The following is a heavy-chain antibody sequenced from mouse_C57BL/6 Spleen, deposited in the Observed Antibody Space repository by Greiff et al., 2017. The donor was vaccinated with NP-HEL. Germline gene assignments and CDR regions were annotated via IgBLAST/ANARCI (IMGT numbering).Heavy chain of an antibody. Sequence: EVMLVESGGGLVKPGGSLKLSCAASGFTFSSYAMSWVRQTPEKRLEWVATISDGGSYTYYPDNVKGRFTISRDNAKNNLYLQMSHLKSEDTAMYYCARGDYGSRYYAMDYWGQGTSVTVSS. CDR1: GFTFSSYA. D-gene: IGHD1-1*01. CDR3: ARGDYGSRYYAMDY. J-gene: IGHJ4*01. V-gene: IGHV5-4*03. CDR2: ISDGGSYT.